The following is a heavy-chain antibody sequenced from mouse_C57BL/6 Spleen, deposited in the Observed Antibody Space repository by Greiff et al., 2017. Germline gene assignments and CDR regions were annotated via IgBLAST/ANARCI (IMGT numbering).Heavy chain of an antibody. CDR3: ARALYDGYSYAMDD. CDR2: ILPSIGRT. D-gene: IGHD2-3*01. CDR1: DSEVFPIAY. Sequence: VQLQQSGSELRRPGSSVKLSCKDFDSEVFPIAYMSWVRQKPGHGFEWIGGILPSIGRTIYGEKFEDKATLDADTLSNTAYLELNSLTSEDSAIYYCARALYDGYSYAMDDWGQGTSVTVSS. V-gene: IGHV15-2*01. J-gene: IGHJ4*01.